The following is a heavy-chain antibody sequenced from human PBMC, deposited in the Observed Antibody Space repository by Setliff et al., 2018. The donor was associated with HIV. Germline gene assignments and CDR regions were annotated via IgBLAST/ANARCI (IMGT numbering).Heavy chain of an antibody. CDR1: GYTFSQYP. D-gene: IGHD2-21*02. CDR3: ARDRTGVTSGEFDP. Sequence: ASVKVSCKASGYTFSQYPIHWVRQAPGQRPEWMGWIDTGNGNTKYSQKFQDRVTITRDTSANTVYMELSSLRSDDTAVYYCARDRTGVTSGEFDPWGQGTLVTVSS. V-gene: IGHV1-3*04. CDR2: IDTGNGNT. J-gene: IGHJ5*02.